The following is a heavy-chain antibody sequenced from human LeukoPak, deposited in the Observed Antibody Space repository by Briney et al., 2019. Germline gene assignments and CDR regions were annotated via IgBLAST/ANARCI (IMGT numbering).Heavy chain of an antibody. CDR1: GFTFSIYG. CDR3: AKDLWYSSSSFDY. Sequence: PGGSLRLSCAASGFTFSIYGMHWLRQAPGKGLEWVAVISYDGSNKYYADSVKGRFTISRDNSKNTLYLQMNSLRAEDTAVYYCAKDLWYSSSSFDYWGQGTLVTVSS. J-gene: IGHJ4*02. CDR2: ISYDGSNK. D-gene: IGHD6-6*01. V-gene: IGHV3-30*18.